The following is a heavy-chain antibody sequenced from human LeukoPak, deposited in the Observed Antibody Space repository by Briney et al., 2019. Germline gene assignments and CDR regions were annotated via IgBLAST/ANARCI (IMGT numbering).Heavy chain of an antibody. D-gene: IGHD4-23*01. CDR2: INSDGSST. V-gene: IGHV3-74*01. J-gene: IGHJ4*02. CDR1: GFTFSSYW. CDR3: ARDKDYDGSFDY. Sequence: GGSRRLSSAASGFTFSSYWMHWVRQAPGKGLVWVSRINSDGSSTSYADSVKGRFTISRDSAKNTLYLQINSLRAEDTAVYYCARDKDYDGSFDYWGQGTLVTVSS.